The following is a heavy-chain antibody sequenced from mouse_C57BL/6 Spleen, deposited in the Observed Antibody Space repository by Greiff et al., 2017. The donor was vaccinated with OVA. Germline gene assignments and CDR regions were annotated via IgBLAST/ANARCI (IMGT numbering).Heavy chain of an antibody. CDR1: GFTFSSYA. Sequence: EVNVVESGGGLVKPGGSLKLSCAASGFTFSSYAMSWVRQTPEKRLEWVATISDGGSYTYYPDNVKGRFTISRDNAKNNLYLQMSHLKSEDTAMYYCARASLLRHFDYWGQCTTLTVSS. V-gene: IGHV5-4*03. D-gene: IGHD1-2*01. CDR3: ARASLLRHFDY. J-gene: IGHJ2*01. CDR2: ISDGGSYT.